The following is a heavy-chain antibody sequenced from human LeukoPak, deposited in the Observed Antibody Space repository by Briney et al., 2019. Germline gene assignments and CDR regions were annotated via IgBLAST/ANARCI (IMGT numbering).Heavy chain of an antibody. CDR3: AKGSLRLEELSSWTLDY. CDR1: GFTFSTYA. Sequence: PGGSLRLSCAASGFTFSTYAMSWVRQAPGKGLEWVSSISGSGSSTSYADSVKGLFTISRDNSKNTLDLQMNSLRAEDTAIYYCAKGSLRLEELSSWTLDYWGQGTLVTVSS. V-gene: IGHV3-23*01. D-gene: IGHD3-16*02. CDR2: ISGSGSST. J-gene: IGHJ4*02.